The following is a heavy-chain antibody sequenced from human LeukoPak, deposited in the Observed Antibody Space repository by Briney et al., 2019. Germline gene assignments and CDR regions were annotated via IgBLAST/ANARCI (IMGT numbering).Heavy chain of an antibody. J-gene: IGHJ6*02. CDR1: GFTFSSYA. CDR2: ISYDGSNK. V-gene: IGHV3-30-3*01. D-gene: IGHD6-13*01. CDR3: ARDLQRQLVHAYVYYYGMDV. Sequence: PGGSLRLSCAASGFTFSSYAMHWVRQAPGKGLEWVAVISYDGSNKYYADSVKGRFTISRDNSKNTLYLQMNSLRAEDTAVYYCARDLQRQLVHAYVYYYGMDVWGQGTTVTVSS.